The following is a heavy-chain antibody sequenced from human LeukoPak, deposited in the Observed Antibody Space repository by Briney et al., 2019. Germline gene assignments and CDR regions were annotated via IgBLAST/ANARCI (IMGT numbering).Heavy chain of an antibody. CDR1: GFTFSTYC. Sequence: GGSLRLSCAASGFTFSTYCMSWVRQAPGKGLEWVAYIKQDGSEKYYVDSVKGQFTISRDKAKNSLYLQINSLRAEDTAVYYCARDHGYCSGGKCYAEFDYWGQGTLVTVSS. D-gene: IGHD2-15*01. V-gene: IGHV3-7*01. J-gene: IGHJ4*02. CDR2: IKQDGSEK. CDR3: ARDHGYCSGGKCYAEFDY.